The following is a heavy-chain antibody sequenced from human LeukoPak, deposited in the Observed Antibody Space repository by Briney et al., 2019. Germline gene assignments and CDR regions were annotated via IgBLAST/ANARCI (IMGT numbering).Heavy chain of an antibody. V-gene: IGHV1-69*01. J-gene: IGHJ4*02. Sequence: SVKVSCKASGGTFSSYAISWVRQAPGQGLEWMGGIIPIFGTANYDQKFQGRVTITADESTSTAYMELSSLRSEDTAVYYCASRYFTIYTSGFDYWGQGTLVTVSS. CDR2: IIPIFGTA. CDR3: ASRYFTIYTSGFDY. D-gene: IGHD2/OR15-2a*01. CDR1: GGTFSSYA.